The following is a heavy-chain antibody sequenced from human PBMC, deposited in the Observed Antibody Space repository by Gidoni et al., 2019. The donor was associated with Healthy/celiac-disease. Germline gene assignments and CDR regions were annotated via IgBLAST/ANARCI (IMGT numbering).Heavy chain of an antibody. Sequence: EVQLLESGGGLVQPGGSLSLSCAASGSPLSSFAMSWLRQAPGKGLEWVSAISGSGGSTYYADSEKGRFTISRDNSKNKLYLQMNSLRAEDTAVYYCAKDRYCSSTSCYLYYYYYGMDVWGQGTTVTVSS. CDR3: AKDRYCSSTSCYLYYYYYGMDV. J-gene: IGHJ6*02. D-gene: IGHD2-2*01. CDR2: ISGSGGST. CDR1: GSPLSSFA. V-gene: IGHV3-23*01.